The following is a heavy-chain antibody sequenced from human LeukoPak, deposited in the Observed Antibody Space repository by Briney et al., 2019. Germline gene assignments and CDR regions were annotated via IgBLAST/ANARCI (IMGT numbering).Heavy chain of an antibody. CDR3: AREPIAAAGTDY. D-gene: IGHD6-13*01. CDR2: ISYDGSNK. V-gene: IGHV3-30*01. CDR1: GFAFSSYA. J-gene: IGHJ4*02. Sequence: GGSLRLSCAASGFAFSSYAMHWVRQAPGKGLEWVAVISYDGSNKYYADSVKGRFTISRDNSKNTLYLQMNSLRAKDTAVYYCAREPIAAAGTDYWGQGTLVTVSS.